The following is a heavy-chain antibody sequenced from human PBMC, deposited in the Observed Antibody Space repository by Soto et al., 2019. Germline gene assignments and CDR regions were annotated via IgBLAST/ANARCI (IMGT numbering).Heavy chain of an antibody. CDR3: AKDEFEGFGESSEIGY. CDR1: GFTFSSYG. J-gene: IGHJ4*02. V-gene: IGHV3-30*18. D-gene: IGHD3-10*01. CDR2: ISYDGSNK. Sequence: QVQLVESGGGVVQPGRSLRLSCAASGFTFSSYGMHWVRRAPGKGLEWVAVISYDGSNKYYADSVKGRFTISRDNSKNTLYLQMNSLRAEDTAVYYCAKDEFEGFGESSEIGYWGQGTLVTVSS.